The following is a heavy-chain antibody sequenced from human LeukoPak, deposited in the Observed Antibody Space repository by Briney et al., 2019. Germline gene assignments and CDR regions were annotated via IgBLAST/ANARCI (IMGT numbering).Heavy chain of an antibody. CDR2: IYYSGST. V-gene: IGHV4-39*07. Sequence: SETLSLTCTVSGGSISSSSYYWGWIRQPPGKGLEWIGSIYYSGSTYYNPSLKSRVTISVDTSKNQFSLKLSSVTAADTAVYYCARGGPLRGYSYGYVGSYFDYWGRGTLVTVSS. D-gene: IGHD5-18*01. CDR3: ARGGPLRGYSYGYVGSYFDY. CDR1: GGSISSSSYY. J-gene: IGHJ4*02.